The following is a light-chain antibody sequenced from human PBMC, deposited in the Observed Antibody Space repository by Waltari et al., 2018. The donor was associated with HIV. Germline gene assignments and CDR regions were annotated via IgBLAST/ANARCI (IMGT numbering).Light chain of an antibody. V-gene: IGKV3-20*01. CDR1: QSVSSSY. J-gene: IGKJ4*01. Sequence: EIVLTQSPGTLSLSPGERATLSCRASQSVSSSYLAWYQQTPGQAPRLLISGASSRATGIPDRFSGSGSGTDFTLTISRLEPEDFATYYCQQYGGYPLTFGGGTKVDPLTFGGGTKEEIK. CDR3: QQYGGYPLTFGGGTKVDPLT. CDR2: GAS.